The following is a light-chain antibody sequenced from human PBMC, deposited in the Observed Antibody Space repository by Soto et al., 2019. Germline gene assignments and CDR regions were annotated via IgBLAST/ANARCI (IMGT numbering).Light chain of an antibody. J-gene: IGLJ1*01. Sequence: QSALTQPASVSGSPGQSITISCTGTSSDIGGYKYVSWYQQHPGKAPKLMIYEVTNRPSGVSTRFSGSKSDNTASLTISGLQAEDEADYYCSSYTSSSAYVFGRGTKVTVL. CDR1: SSDIGGYKY. CDR2: EVT. V-gene: IGLV2-14*01. CDR3: SSYTSSSAYV.